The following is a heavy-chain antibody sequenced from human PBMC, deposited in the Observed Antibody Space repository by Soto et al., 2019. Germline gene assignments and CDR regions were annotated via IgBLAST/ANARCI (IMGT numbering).Heavy chain of an antibody. D-gene: IGHD1-1*01. CDR2: IYHSGDT. Sequence: QVQLQESGPGLVKPSQTLSLTCTVSGAYVNTGGYYWSWVRQYPGKGLEWIGYIYHSGDTYYNPSLKSRLTISVDTSKNHFSLSLSSVPVADTAVYYCARAPGNERLDYWGQGTLVIVSS. CDR1: GAYVNTGGYY. V-gene: IGHV4-31*03. CDR3: ARAPGNERLDY. J-gene: IGHJ4*02.